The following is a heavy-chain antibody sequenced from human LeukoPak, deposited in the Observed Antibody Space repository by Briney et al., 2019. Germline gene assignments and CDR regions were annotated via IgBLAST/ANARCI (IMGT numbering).Heavy chain of an antibody. J-gene: IGHJ3*02. CDR3: AKDCYDSSGYYNDAFDM. CDR1: GFTFSYYG. V-gene: IGHV3-30*18. D-gene: IGHD3-22*01. CDR2: ISDDGSTK. Sequence: GGSLRLSCAASGFTFSYYGMHWVRQAPGKGLEWVAVISDDGSTKYYAESVKGRFTISRDNSKNTLYLQMNSLRAEDTAVYYCAKDCYDSSGYYNDAFDMWGQGTMVTVAS.